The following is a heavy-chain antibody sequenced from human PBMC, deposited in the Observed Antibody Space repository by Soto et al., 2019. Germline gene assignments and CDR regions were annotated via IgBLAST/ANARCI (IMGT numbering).Heavy chain of an antibody. D-gene: IGHD2-15*01. CDR1: GCSFTTYC. CDR2: IYPGDADT. J-gene: IGHJ4*02. Sequence: XESLQISSNGSGCSFTTYCGGRVRQMPGKGLEWMGIIYPGDADTRYSPSFQGQVTISADKSISTAYLQWTSLKASDTAMYYCAGGGSGNHFDYWGQGPQVTVSS. V-gene: IGHV5-51*01. CDR3: AGGGSGNHFDY.